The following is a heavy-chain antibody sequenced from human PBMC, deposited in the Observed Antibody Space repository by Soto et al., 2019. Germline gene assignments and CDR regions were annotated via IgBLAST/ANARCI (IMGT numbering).Heavy chain of an antibody. CDR2: IYYSGST. J-gene: IGHJ4*02. Sequence: PSETLSLTCTVSGGSISSYYWSWIRQPPGKGLEWIGYIYYSGSTNYNPSLKSRVTISVDTSKNQFSLKLSSVTAADTAVYYCARLDYGDYGDPYYFDYWGQGTLVTVS. CDR3: ARLDYGDYGDPYYFDY. D-gene: IGHD4-17*01. CDR1: GGSISSYY. V-gene: IGHV4-59*01.